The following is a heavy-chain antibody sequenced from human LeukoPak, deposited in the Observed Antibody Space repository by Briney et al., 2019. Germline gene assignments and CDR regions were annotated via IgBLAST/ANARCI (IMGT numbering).Heavy chain of an antibody. J-gene: IGHJ4*02. V-gene: IGHV3-64*01. CDR3: ARGGTNRGLLPNDY. D-gene: IGHD1-26*01. CDR1: GFTFSSYA. Sequence: GGSLRLSCAASGFTFSSYAMHWVRQAPGKGLEYVSAISSNGITTYYANSVKGRFTISRDNSKNTLSLQMGSLRPEDMAVYYCARGGTNRGLLPNDYWGQGTLVTVSS. CDR2: ISSNGITT.